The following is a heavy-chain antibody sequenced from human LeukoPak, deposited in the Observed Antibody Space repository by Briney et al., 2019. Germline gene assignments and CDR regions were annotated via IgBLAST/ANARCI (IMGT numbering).Heavy chain of an antibody. V-gene: IGHV4-38-2*02. D-gene: IGHD6-19*01. CDR2: IYHSGST. CDR3: ARDGDYSSGWSGLGEALSRRPEFDY. J-gene: IGHJ4*02. CDR1: GYSISGGYY. Sequence: KTSETLSLTCTVSGYSISGGYYWGWIRQPPGKGLEWIGSIYHSGSTYYNPSLKSRVTISVDTSKNQFSLKLSSVTAADTAVYYCARDGDYSSGWSGLGEALSRRPEFDYWGQGTLVTVSS.